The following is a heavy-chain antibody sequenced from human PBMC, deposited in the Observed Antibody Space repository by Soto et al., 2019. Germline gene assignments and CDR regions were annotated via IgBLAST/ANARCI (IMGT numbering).Heavy chain of an antibody. V-gene: IGHV1-69*13. J-gene: IGHJ6*02. CDR2: IIPIFGTA. Sequence: SVKVSCKASGGTFSSYAISWVRQAPGQGLEWMGGIIPIFGTANYAQKFQGRVTITADESTSTAYMGLSSLRSEDTAVYYCAREGPYSSSWYRGGYYYYGMDVWGQGTTVTVSS. D-gene: IGHD6-13*01. CDR3: AREGPYSSSWYRGGYYYYGMDV. CDR1: GGTFSSYA.